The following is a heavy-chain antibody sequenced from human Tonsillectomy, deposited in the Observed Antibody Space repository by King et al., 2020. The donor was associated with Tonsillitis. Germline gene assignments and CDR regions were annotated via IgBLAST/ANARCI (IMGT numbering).Heavy chain of an antibody. CDR2: IYYSGST. CDR3: ARAPHRASGGFYFPFDS. Sequence: VQLQESGPGLVQPSQTLSLTCSVSGASISSGAYYWSWIRQHPGKGLEWIGYIYYSGSTYYNSSLESRVTVSVDTSKNQFSLELSSVTAADTAVYYCARAPHRASGGFYFPFDSWGQGTLVTVSS. J-gene: IGHJ5*01. CDR1: GASISSGAYY. D-gene: IGHD3-22*01. V-gene: IGHV4-31*03.